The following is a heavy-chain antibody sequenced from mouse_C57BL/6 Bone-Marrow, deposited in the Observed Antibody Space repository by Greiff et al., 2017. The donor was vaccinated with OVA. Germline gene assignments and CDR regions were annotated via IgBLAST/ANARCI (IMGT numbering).Heavy chain of an antibody. CDR3: ARSTMVSYFDY. CDR2: ISSGGSYT. Sequence: EVQRVESGGDLVKPGGSLKLSCAASGFTFSSYGMSWVRQTPDKRLEWVATISSGGSYTYYPDSVKGRFTISRDNAKNTLYLQMSSLKSEDTAMYYCARSTMVSYFDYWGQGTTLTVSS. D-gene: IGHD2-2*01. J-gene: IGHJ2*01. V-gene: IGHV5-6*01. CDR1: GFTFSSYG.